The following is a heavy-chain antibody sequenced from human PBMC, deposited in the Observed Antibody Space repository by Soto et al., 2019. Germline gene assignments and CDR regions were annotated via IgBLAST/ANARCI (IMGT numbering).Heavy chain of an antibody. CDR2: ISAYNGNT. CDR3: ARDQSSRRYSGYDWFDY. J-gene: IGHJ4*02. D-gene: IGHD5-12*01. CDR1: GYTFTSYG. Sequence: QVQLVQSGAEVKKPGTSVKVSCKASGYTFTSYGISWVRQAPGQGLEWMGWISAYNGNTNYAQKLQGRVNMTTDTSTSTDYMELRSLRSDDTAVYYCARDQSSRRYSGYDWFDYWGQGTLVTVSS. V-gene: IGHV1-18*01.